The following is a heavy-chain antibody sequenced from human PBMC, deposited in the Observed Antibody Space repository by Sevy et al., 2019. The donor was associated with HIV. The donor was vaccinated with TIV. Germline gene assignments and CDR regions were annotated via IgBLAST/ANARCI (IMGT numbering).Heavy chain of an antibody. V-gene: IGHV3-11*01. J-gene: IGHJ4*02. Sequence: GGSQRLSCAASGFTFSDYYMSWIRQAPGKGLEWVSYISSSGSTIYYADSVKGRFTISRDNAKNSLYLQMNSLRAEDTAVYYCARDTTTTFFYDYWGQGTLVTVSS. CDR2: ISSSGSTI. CDR3: ARDTTTTFFYDY. D-gene: IGHD1-1*01. CDR1: GFTFSDYY.